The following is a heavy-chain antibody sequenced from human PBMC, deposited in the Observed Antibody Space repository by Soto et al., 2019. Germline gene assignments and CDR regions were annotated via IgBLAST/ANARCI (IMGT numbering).Heavy chain of an antibody. V-gene: IGHV4-59*01. D-gene: IGHD3-3*01. J-gene: IGHJ6*02. CDR2: IYYSGST. Sequence: SETLSLTCTVSGGSISSYYWSWIRQPPGKGLEWIGYIYYSGSTNYNPSLKSRVTISVDTSKNQFSLKLSSVTAADTAVYYCARGGFLEWLLGMDYYYGMDVWGQGTTVTVSS. CDR3: ARGGFLEWLLGMDYYYGMDV. CDR1: GGSISSYY.